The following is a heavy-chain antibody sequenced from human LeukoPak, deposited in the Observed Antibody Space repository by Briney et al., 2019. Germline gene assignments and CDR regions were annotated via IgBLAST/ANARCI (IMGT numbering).Heavy chain of an antibody. CDR1: GYSISSGYY. CDR2: IYHSGST. D-gene: IGHD3-10*01. CDR3: ARVRFGELKWFDP. Sequence: SETLSLTCTVSGYSISSGYYWGWIRQPPGKGLEWIGSIYHSGSTYYNPSLKSRVTISVDTSKNQFSLKLSSVTAADTAVYYCARVRFGELKWFDPWGQGTLVTVSS. V-gene: IGHV4-38-2*02. J-gene: IGHJ5*02.